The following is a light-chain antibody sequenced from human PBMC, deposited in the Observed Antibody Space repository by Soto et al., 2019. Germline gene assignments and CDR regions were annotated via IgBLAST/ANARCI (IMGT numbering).Light chain of an antibody. CDR2: GAS. CDR1: QSVNSDY. J-gene: IGKJ5*01. V-gene: IGKV3-20*01. CDR3: QQYNNWIT. Sequence: IVLPESPGTLSLSPGNRATLSCRARQSVNSDYLGWFQQKPGPAPRLLIYGASPRATGIPDSCSGRGSGTEFTLTIRRLESEDFAVYYCQQYNNWITFGQGTRLEIK.